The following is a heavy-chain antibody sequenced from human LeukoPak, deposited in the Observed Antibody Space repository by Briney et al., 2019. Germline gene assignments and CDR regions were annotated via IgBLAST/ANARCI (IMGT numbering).Heavy chain of an antibody. Sequence: GGSLRLPCAASRFTFSRYGMHWVRQAPGKGLEWVAVISYDGSNKDYADSVKGRFTISRDNSKNTVYLQMNSLRVEDTAVYYCAKEAPWATAMVILIDYWGQGTLVTVSS. CDR3: AKEAPWATAMVILIDY. CDR1: RFTFSRYG. D-gene: IGHD5-18*01. CDR2: ISYDGSNK. J-gene: IGHJ4*02. V-gene: IGHV3-30*18.